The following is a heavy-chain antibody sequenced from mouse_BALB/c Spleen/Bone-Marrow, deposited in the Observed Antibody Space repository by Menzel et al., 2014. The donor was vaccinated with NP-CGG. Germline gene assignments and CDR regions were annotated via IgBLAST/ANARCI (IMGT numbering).Heavy chain of an antibody. CDR3: TRALMIVTGPMDY. Sequence: EVQVVESGPGLVKPSQSLSLTCSVTGYSITGGYFWNWIRQFPGNKLEWTGYISYDGSNNYNPSLKNRISIIRDTSRNQFFLKLNSVTTEDTAEYFCTRALMIVTGPMDYWGQGTSVTVSS. CDR1: GYSITGGYF. D-gene: IGHD2-4*01. J-gene: IGHJ4*01. CDR2: ISYDGSN. V-gene: IGHV3-6*02.